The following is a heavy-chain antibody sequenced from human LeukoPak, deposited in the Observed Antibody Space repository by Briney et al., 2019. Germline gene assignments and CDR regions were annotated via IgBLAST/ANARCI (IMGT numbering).Heavy chain of an antibody. J-gene: IGHJ4*02. V-gene: IGHV4-31*03. CDR1: GGSISSGGYY. CDR2: IYYSGST. Sequence: SETLSLTCTVSGGSISSGGYYWSWIRQHPGKGLEWIGYIYYSGSTYYNPSLKSRVTISVDTSKNQFSLKLSSVTAADTAVYYCAKDGGIAAGLDYWGQGTLVTVSS. CDR3: AKDGGIAAGLDY. D-gene: IGHD6-6*01.